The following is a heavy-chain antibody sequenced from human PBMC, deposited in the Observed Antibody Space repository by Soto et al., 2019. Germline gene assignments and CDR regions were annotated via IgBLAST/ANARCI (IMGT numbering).Heavy chain of an antibody. D-gene: IGHD3-22*01. J-gene: IGHJ4*02. V-gene: IGHV3-33*01. Sequence: SLRLSCAASGFTFSSYGMHWVRQAPGKGLEWVAVIWYDGSNKYYADSVKGRFTISRDNSKNTLYLQMNSLRAEDTAVYYCARATYYYDSSRAFDYWGQGTLVTVSS. CDR3: ARATYYYDSSRAFDY. CDR2: IWYDGSNK. CDR1: GFTFSSYG.